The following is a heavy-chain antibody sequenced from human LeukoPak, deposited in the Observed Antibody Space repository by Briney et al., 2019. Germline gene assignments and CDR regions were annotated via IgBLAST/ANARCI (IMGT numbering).Heavy chain of an antibody. V-gene: IGHV1-2*02. J-gene: IGHJ4*02. CDR1: GYTFTGYY. D-gene: IGHD2-21*02. CDR2: INPNSGGT. Sequence: ASVKVSCKASGYTFTGYYMHWVRQAPGQGLEWMGWINPNSGGTNYAQKFQGRVTMTRDTSISTAYMELSRLRSDDTAVYYCARLEGVVTAIDYWGQGTLVTVSS. CDR3: ARLEGVVTAIDY.